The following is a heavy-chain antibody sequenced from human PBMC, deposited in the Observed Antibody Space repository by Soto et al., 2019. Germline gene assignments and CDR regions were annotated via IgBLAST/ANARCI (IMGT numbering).Heavy chain of an antibody. D-gene: IGHD2-2*02. CDR3: ARGYCSSNSCYTNWFDT. V-gene: IGHV4-31*03. J-gene: IGHJ5*02. CDR2: IYYSGST. Sequence: PSETLSLTCTVSGGSISSGGYYWSWIRQHPGKGLEWIGYIYYSGSTYYNPSLKSRVTISVDTSKNQFSLKLSSVTAADTAVYYCARGYCSSNSCYTNWFDTWGQGTLVTVSS. CDR1: GGSISSGGYY.